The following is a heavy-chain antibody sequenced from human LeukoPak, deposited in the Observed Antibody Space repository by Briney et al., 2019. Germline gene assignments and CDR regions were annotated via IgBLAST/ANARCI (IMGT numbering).Heavy chain of an antibody. V-gene: IGHV4-39*01. CDR1: GGSIRSSSYY. CDR2: IYYNGAT. CDR3: AIEGRDSSYDLGRKTVY. J-gene: IGHJ4*02. Sequence: PSETLSLTCTVSGGSIRSSSYYWGWIRQPPGKGLEWIGTIYYNGATQYNPSLKSRVTMSVDTPKNQFSLKLTSVTAADTAVYYCAIEGRDSSYDLGRKTVYWGQGTLVTVSS. D-gene: IGHD3/OR15-3a*01.